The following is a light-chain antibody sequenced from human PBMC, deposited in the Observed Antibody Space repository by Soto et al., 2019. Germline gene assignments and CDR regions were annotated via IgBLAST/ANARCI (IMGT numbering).Light chain of an antibody. V-gene: IGKV1-39*01. CDR2: GAS. CDR1: RHISTY. J-gene: IGKJ2*01. CDR3: QPSYRTPHT. Sequence: DIQMTQSPSSLSASVGDKVTITCRASRHISTYLNWYHQKPGEAPNLLIYGASTSQSGVPSRFSGSGSGTDFPLTISSLQHEDFATDYCQPSYRTPHTFGQGTKVEI.